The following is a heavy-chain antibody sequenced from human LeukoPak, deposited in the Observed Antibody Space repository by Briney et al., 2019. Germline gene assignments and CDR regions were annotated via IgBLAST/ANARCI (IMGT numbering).Heavy chain of an antibody. CDR3: ARGVEAAAVDYYYYMDV. Sequence: SETLSLTCAVYSGSFSGYYWSWIRQPPGKGLEWIGEINHSGSTNYNPSLKSRVTISVDTSKNQFSLKLRSVTAADTAVYYCARGVEAAAVDYYYYMDVWGKGTTVTVSS. CDR2: INHSGST. D-gene: IGHD6-13*01. J-gene: IGHJ6*03. V-gene: IGHV4-34*01. CDR1: SGSFSGYY.